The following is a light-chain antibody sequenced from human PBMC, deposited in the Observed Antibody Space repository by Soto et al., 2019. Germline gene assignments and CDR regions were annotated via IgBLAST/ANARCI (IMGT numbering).Light chain of an antibody. V-gene: IGKV3-20*01. CDR3: QQYGSPQP. CDR1: QSVSSSY. J-gene: IGKJ1*01. CDR2: GDS. Sequence: EIVWTQSPGTLCLSPGQRAALSCSASQSVSSSYLAWYHQKPGQSPRLLIYGDSSRATGIPDRFSGSGSGTDFTLTISRLEPEDFPVYYCQQYGSPQPFGQGTNVDIK.